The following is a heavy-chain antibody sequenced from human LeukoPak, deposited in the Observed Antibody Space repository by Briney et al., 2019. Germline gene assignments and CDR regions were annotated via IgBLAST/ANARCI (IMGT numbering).Heavy chain of an antibody. J-gene: IGHJ4*02. CDR1: GYTFTSYG. CDR2: ISAYNGNT. CDR3: AHTPHRSGRHLDY. D-gene: IGHD3-10*01. V-gene: IGHV1-18*01. Sequence: ASVTVTFTASGYTFTSYGISWVRQAPGQGLEWMGWISAYNGNTIYAQKLQGRVTMTTDTATSTAYMELRSLRADDTAVYYCAHTPHRSGRHLDYWGQGTLVSVSS.